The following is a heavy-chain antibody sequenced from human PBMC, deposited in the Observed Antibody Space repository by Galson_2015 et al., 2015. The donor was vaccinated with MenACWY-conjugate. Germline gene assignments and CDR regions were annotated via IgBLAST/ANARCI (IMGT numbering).Heavy chain of an antibody. D-gene: IGHD6-13*01. CDR3: ASRESSSWYRQYFHH. V-gene: IGHV3-48*01. J-gene: IGHJ1*01. Sequence: SLRLSCAASGFTFSSFSMNWVRQAPGRGLEWVSYISGSSSTIFYAESVKGRFTISRDNAKNSLYLQMNSLRAEDTAVYYCASRESSSWYRQYFHHWGQGALVTVSS. CDR1: GFTFSSFS. CDR2: ISGSSSTI.